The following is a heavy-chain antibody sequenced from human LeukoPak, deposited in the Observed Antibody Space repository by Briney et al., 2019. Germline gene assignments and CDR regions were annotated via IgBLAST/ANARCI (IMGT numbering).Heavy chain of an antibody. CDR1: GYTFTSYD. Sequence: ASVKVSCKASGYTFTSYDINWVRQATGQGLEWMGWMNPNSGNTGYAQKFQGRVTMTRNTSISTAYMELSSLRSEDTAVYYCTTSNPRKYYYDSSGYYNWFDPWGQGTLVTVSS. CDR3: TTSNPRKYYYDSSGYYNWFDP. CDR2: MNPNSGNT. D-gene: IGHD3-22*01. V-gene: IGHV1-8*01. J-gene: IGHJ5*02.